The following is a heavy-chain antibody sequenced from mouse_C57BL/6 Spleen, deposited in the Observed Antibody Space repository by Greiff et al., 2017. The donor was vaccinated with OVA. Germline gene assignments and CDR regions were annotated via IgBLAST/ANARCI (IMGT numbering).Heavy chain of an antibody. CDR2: IDPSDSET. CDR1: GYTFTSYW. Sequence: VQLQQPGAELVRPGSSVKLSCKASGYTFTSYWMHWVKQRPIQGLEWIGNIDPSDSETHYNQKFKDKVTLTVDKSSSTAYMQLSSLTSEDSAVYYCARDDGNWYFDVWGTGTTVTVSS. D-gene: IGHD2-1*01. J-gene: IGHJ1*03. CDR3: ARDDGNWYFDV. V-gene: IGHV1-52*01.